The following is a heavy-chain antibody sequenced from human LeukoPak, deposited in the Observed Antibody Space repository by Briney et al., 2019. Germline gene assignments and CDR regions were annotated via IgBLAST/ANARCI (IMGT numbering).Heavy chain of an antibody. D-gene: IGHD3-10*01. CDR2: INHSGST. V-gene: IGHV4-34*01. CDR1: GGSFSGCY. CDR3: ARAYPRQLLWFGELSNYFDY. Sequence: SETLSLTYAVYGGSFSGCYWSWIRQPPGKGLEWIGEINHSGSTNYNPSLKSRVTISVDMSKNQFSLKLSSVTAADTAVYYCARAYPRQLLWFGELSNYFDYWGQGTLVTVSS. J-gene: IGHJ4*02.